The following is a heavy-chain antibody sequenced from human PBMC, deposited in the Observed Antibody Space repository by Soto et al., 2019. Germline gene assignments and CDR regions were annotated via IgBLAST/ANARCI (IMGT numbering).Heavy chain of an antibody. CDR2: ITSSGTTV. CDR3: ARGSSNWAYFFDF. Sequence: EVHLVESGGGLVQPGGSLRLSCAASGFTFSSYSLNWVRQAPGKGLEWVSYITSSGTTVYYADSVRGRFTISRDNAKISLDLQMNSLRDADTAVYYCARGSSNWAYFFDFWGQGTLVTVSS. CDR1: GFTFSSYS. J-gene: IGHJ4*02. V-gene: IGHV3-48*02. D-gene: IGHD6-13*01.